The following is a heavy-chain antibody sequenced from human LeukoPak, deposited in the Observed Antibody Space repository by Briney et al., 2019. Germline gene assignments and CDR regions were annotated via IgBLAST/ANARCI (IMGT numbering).Heavy chain of an antibody. D-gene: IGHD2-21*02. Sequence: RTSETLSLTCTVSGGSISSSSYYWGWIRQPPGKGLEWIGSIYYSGSTYYNPSLKSRATISVDTSKNQFSLKLSSVTAADTAVYYCARGSSAYCGGDCYSRARFDPWGQGTLVTVSS. CDR2: IYYSGST. CDR3: ARGSSAYCGGDCYSRARFDP. J-gene: IGHJ5*02. CDR1: GGSISSSSYY. V-gene: IGHV4-39*01.